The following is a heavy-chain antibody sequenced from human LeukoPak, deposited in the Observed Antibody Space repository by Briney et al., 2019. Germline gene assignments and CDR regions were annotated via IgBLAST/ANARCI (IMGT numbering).Heavy chain of an antibody. Sequence: SETLSLTCTVSGGSISSYYWSWIRQPPGKGLEWIGYIYYSGSTNYNPSLKSRVTILVDTSKNQFSLKLTSMTAADTAIYYCARGSTRDKFDPWGQGTLVTVSS. CDR2: IYYSGST. CDR3: ARGSTRDKFDP. J-gene: IGHJ5*02. CDR1: GGSISSYY. V-gene: IGHV4-59*01. D-gene: IGHD2-15*01.